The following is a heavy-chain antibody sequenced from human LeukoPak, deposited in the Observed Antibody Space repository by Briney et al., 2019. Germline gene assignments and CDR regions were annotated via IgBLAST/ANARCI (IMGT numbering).Heavy chain of an antibody. CDR2: IYHSGST. J-gene: IGHJ3*01. CDR3: ARSYGSGNYYDAFDL. Sequence: SETLSLTCAVSGYSISSGYYWVWLRQPPGKGLEWIGSIYHSGSTYYNPSLKSRVTKSVDTSKNQFSLKLSSVTAADTAVYYCARSYGSGNYYDAFDLWGQGTVVTVSS. CDR1: GYSISSGYY. D-gene: IGHD3-10*01. V-gene: IGHV4-38-2*01.